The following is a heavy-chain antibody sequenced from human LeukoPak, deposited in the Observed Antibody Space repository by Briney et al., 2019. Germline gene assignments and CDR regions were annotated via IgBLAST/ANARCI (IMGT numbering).Heavy chain of an antibody. CDR3: ARNYDFWSGSHPFDY. J-gene: IGHJ4*02. CDR1: GFTFSSYE. V-gene: IGHV3-48*03. Sequence: GGSLRLSCAASGFTFSSYEMNWVRQAPGKRLEWVSYISSSGSTIYYADSVKGRFTISRDNAKNSLYLQMNSLRAEDTAVYYCARNYDFWSGSHPFDYWGQGTLVTVSS. D-gene: IGHD3-3*01. CDR2: ISSSGSTI.